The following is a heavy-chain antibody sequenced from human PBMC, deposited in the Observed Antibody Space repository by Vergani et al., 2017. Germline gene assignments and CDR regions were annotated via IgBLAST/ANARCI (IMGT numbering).Heavy chain of an antibody. CDR2: ISWNSNSI. V-gene: IGHV3-9*02. Sequence: EVQLEESGGGLVLPGRSLRLSCVASGFTSAGYAMHWVRQAPGKGLEWVSGISWNSNSIGYADSVKGRFTISRDNAKNSLYLQMNSLRAEGTALYYCANDLGTSSGGCWFDPWGQGTLVTVSS. CDR3: ANDLGTSSGGCWFDP. CDR1: GFTSAGYA. J-gene: IGHJ5*02. D-gene: IGHD6-6*01.